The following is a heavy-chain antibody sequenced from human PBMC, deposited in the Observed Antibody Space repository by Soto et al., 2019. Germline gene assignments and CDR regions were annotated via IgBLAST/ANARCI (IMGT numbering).Heavy chain of an antibody. J-gene: IGHJ3*02. CDR3: ATDYGDYREDAFDI. D-gene: IGHD4-17*01. V-gene: IGHV4-30-2*01. CDR1: GGSISSGGYS. CDR2: IYHSGST. Sequence: QLQLQESGSGLVKPSQTLSLTCAVSGGSISSGGYSWSWIRQPPGKGLEWIGYIYHSGSTYNNPSLKSRVTISVDRSKNQFSLKLSSVTAADTAVYYCATDYGDYREDAFDIWGQGTMVTVSS.